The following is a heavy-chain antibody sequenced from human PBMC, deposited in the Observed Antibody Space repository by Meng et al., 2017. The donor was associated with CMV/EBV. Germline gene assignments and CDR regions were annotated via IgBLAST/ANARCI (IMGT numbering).Heavy chain of an antibody. V-gene: IGHV4-59*01. CDR1: GGSISSYY. J-gene: IGHJ6*02. CDR2: IYYSGST. CDR3: ARDRYCSSTSCYEYYYYGMDV. Sequence: SETLSLTCTVSGGSISSYYWSWIRQPPGKGLEWIGYIYYSGSTNYNPSLKSRVTISVDTSKNQFSLKLSSVTAADTAVYYCARDRYCSSTSCYEYYYYGMDVWGQGTTVTVSS. D-gene: IGHD2-2*01.